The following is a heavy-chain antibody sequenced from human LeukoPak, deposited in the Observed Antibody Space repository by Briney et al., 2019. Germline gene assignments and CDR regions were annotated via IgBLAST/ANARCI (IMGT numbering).Heavy chain of an antibody. CDR3: ARHGTSGTNLNWFDP. CDR2: IYYSGST. CDR1: GGSISGNL. V-gene: IGHV4-59*13. Sequence: SETLSLTCTVSGGSISGNLWSWIRQPPGKGLEWIGYIYYSGSTNYNPSLKSRVTISVDTSKNQFSLKLSSVTAADTAVYYCARHGTSGTNLNWFDPWGQGTLVTVSS. D-gene: IGHD1-1*01. J-gene: IGHJ5*02.